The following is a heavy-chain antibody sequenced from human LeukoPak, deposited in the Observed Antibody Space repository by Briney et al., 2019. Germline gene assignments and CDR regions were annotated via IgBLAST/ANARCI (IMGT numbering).Heavy chain of an antibody. CDR2: LYTSGST. CDR1: GGSISSSTYF. J-gene: IGHJ6*02. Sequence: SETLSLTCTVSGGSISSSTYFWSWIRQPAGKGLEWIGRLYTSGSTNYNPSLKSRLTMSADTSKNQFSLNLRSVTAADTAIYYCARDRVDSSGYYYYYGIDVWGQGTAVTVSS. V-gene: IGHV4-61*02. D-gene: IGHD3-22*01. CDR3: ARDRVDSSGYYYYYGIDV.